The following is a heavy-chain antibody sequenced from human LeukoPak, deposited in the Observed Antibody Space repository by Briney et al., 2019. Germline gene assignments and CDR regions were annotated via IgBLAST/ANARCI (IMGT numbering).Heavy chain of an antibody. D-gene: IGHD3-22*01. J-gene: IGHJ4*02. V-gene: IGHV3-33*01. Sequence: GGSLRLSCAASGFTFSSYGMHCVRQAPGKGLEWVAVIWYDGSNKYYADSVKGRFTISRDNSKNTLYLQMNSLRAEDTAVYYCARDKPPPYYYDSSGIFDYWGQGTLVTVSS. CDR2: IWYDGSNK. CDR3: ARDKPPPYYYDSSGIFDY. CDR1: GFTFSSYG.